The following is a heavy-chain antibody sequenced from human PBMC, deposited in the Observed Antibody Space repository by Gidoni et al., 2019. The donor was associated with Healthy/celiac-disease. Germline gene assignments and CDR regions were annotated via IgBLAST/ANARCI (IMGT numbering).Heavy chain of an antibody. V-gene: IGHV4-30-2*04. Sequence: LKSRVTISVDTSKNQFSLKLSSVTAADTAVYYCARDTRYCSGGSCYGMDVWGQGTTVTVSS. D-gene: IGHD2-15*01. CDR3: ARDTRYCSGGSCYGMDV. J-gene: IGHJ6*02.